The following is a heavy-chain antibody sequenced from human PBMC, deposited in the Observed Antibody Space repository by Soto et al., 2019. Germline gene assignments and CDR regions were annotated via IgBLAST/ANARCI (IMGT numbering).Heavy chain of an antibody. CDR1: GGSFSGYY. Sequence: SETLSLTCAVYGGSFSGYYWSWIRQPPGKGLEWIGEINHSGSTNYNPSLKSRVTISVDTSKNQSSLKLSSVTAADTAVYYCARTGYYCSGGSCYSLRYYYYGMDVWGQGTTVTVSS. V-gene: IGHV4-34*01. CDR2: INHSGST. CDR3: ARTGYYCSGGSCYSLRYYYYGMDV. D-gene: IGHD2-15*01. J-gene: IGHJ6*02.